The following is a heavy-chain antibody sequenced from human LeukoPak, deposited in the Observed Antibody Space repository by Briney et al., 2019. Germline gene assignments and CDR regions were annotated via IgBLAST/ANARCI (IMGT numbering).Heavy chain of an antibody. J-gene: IGHJ4*02. D-gene: IGHD3-10*01. Sequence: SETLSLTCTVSGGSISSYYWSWIRQPPGKGLEWIGYIYYSGSTNYNPSLKSRVTISVDTSKNQFSLKLSSVTAADTAVYYCARDPSMVRGENTPYFDYWGQGTLVTVSS. V-gene: IGHV4-59*01. CDR1: GGSISSYY. CDR3: ARDPSMVRGENTPYFDY. CDR2: IYYSGST.